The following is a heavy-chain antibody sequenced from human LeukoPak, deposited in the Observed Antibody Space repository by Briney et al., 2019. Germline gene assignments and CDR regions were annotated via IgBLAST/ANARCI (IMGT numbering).Heavy chain of an antibody. CDR3: ARGFRGPNFDY. D-gene: IGHD3-10*01. V-gene: IGHV4-38-2*02. CDR2: IHYSGST. CDR1: GYSISSAYY. Sequence: SETLSLTCHVSGYSISSAYYWGWIRQPPGKELEWIGSIHYSGSTSYNPSLKSRVTISGDTSKNQFSLKLSSVTAADTAVYYCARGFRGPNFDYWGQGTLVTVSS. J-gene: IGHJ4*02.